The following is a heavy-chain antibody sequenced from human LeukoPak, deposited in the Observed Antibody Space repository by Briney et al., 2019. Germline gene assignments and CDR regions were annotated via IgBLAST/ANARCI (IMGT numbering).Heavy chain of an antibody. CDR1: GFTFSSCS. CDR2: ISSSSSYI. D-gene: IGHD3-9*01. V-gene: IGHV3-21*01. J-gene: IGHJ5*02. CDR3: ARDSDDILTGYSPNWFDP. Sequence: GSLRLSCAASGFTFSSCSMDWVRQAPGKGLEWVSSISSSSSYIYYADSVKGRFTISRDNAKNSLYLQMNSLRAEDTAVYYCARDSDDILTGYSPNWFDPWGQGTLVTVSS.